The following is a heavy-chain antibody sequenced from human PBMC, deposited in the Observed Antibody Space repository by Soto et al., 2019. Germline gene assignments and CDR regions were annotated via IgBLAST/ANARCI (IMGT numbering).Heavy chain of an antibody. Sequence: GSLRLSCAASGFTFSSYAMSWVRQAPGKGLEWVSAISGSGGSTYYADSVKGRFTISRDNSKNTLYLQMNSLRAEDTAVYYCAKCSGYYYYYGMDVWGQGTTVTVSS. J-gene: IGHJ6*02. V-gene: IGHV3-23*01. CDR2: ISGSGGST. CDR1: GFTFSSYA. D-gene: IGHD3-10*02. CDR3: AKCSGYYYYYGMDV.